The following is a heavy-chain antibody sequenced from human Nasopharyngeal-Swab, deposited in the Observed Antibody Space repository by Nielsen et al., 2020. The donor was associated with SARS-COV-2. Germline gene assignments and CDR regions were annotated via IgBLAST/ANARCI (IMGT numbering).Heavy chain of an antibody. CDR2: MNPNSGNT. J-gene: IGHJ4*02. D-gene: IGHD1-1*01. V-gene: IGHV1-8*01. CDR3: ASGGTAY. Sequence: ASVKVSCKASGYTFTISYINWMRQATGQGLEWMGWMNPNSGNTGYAQKFKGRVTMTRNTSISTGYMELSGLRFEDTAVYYCASGGTAYWGQGTLVTVSS. CDR1: GYTFTISY.